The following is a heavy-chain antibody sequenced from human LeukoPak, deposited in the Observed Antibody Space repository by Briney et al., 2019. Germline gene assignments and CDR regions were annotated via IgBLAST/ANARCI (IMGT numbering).Heavy chain of an antibody. CDR1: GFTFDDYA. J-gene: IGHJ4*02. Sequence: GGSLRLSCAASGFTFDDYAMHWVRQAPGKGLEWVAVISYDGSNKYYADSVKGRFTISRDNSKNTLYLQMNSLRAEDTAVYYCAKTSFKRYDSSGYLDYWGQGTLVTVSS. CDR2: ISYDGSNK. D-gene: IGHD3-22*01. CDR3: AKTSFKRYDSSGYLDY. V-gene: IGHV3-30*18.